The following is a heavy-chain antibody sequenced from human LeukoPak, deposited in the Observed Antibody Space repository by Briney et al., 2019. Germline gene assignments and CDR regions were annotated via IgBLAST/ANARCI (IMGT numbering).Heavy chain of an antibody. CDR1: GASVSTNNW. Sequence: SETLSLTCVVSGASVSTNNWWTWVRQAPGKGLEWIGEVYHSGLTNFNPSLRSRVTMSIDTSKNQFSLKLNSVTAADTAVYYCARGLSRDGFDIWGQGTMVTVSS. J-gene: IGHJ3*02. V-gene: IGHV4-4*02. CDR3: ARGLSRDGFDI. CDR2: VYHSGLT. D-gene: IGHD2/OR15-2a*01.